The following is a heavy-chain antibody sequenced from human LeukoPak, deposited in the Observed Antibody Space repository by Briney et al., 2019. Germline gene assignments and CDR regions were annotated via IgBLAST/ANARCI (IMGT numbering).Heavy chain of an antibody. D-gene: IGHD3-16*01. Sequence: GGSLRLSCAASGFTFRSYWMSWVRQAPGKGLEWVANIKQDGSEKYYVDSVKGRFTISRDNARNSLYLQMNSLTAEDTAVYYCARYSFRGRSFDALDIWGQGTMVTVSS. CDR1: GFTFRSYW. V-gene: IGHV3-7*01. CDR3: ARYSFRGRSFDALDI. CDR2: IKQDGSEK. J-gene: IGHJ3*02.